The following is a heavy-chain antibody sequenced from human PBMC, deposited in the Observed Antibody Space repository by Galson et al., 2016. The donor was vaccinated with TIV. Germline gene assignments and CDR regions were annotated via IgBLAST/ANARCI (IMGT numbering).Heavy chain of an antibody. CDR3: ARDRRFCGMECYYSYYYGMDF. V-gene: IGHV3-66*02. CDR1: GFPVSSNY. Sequence: SLRLSCAASGFPVSSNYMTWVRQAPGKGLEWVSIIYNDGSIYYADSMKGRFNISRDNSKNTLHLQMNSLRVEDTAVNYCARDRRFCGMECYYSYYYGMDFWGQGTTVTVSS. J-gene: IGHJ6*02. CDR2: IYNDGSI. D-gene: IGHD2-21*01.